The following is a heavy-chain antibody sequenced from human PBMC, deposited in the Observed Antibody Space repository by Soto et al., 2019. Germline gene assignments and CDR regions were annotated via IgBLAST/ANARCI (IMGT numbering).Heavy chain of an antibody. CDR2: IKSKTDGGTT. V-gene: IGHV3-15*01. CDR1: GFTFSNAW. D-gene: IGHD6-6*01. Sequence: GGSLRLSCAASGFTFSNAWMSWVRQAPGKGLEWVGRIKSKTDGGTTDHAAPVKGRFTISRDDSKNTLYLQMNSLKTEDTAVYYCTTDIEYSSPDYYYGMDVWGQGTTVTVSS. J-gene: IGHJ6*02. CDR3: TTDIEYSSPDYYYGMDV.